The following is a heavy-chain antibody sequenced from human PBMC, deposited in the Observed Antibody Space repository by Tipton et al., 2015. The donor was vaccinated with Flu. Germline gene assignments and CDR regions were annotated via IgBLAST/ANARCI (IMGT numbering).Heavy chain of an antibody. Sequence: QLVQSGPELKKPGASVKVSCKASGYSFTSYGMSWVRQAPGQGLEWMGWISGYTENRNYAQRFQGRITMTTDTSTSTAYMELRSLRSDDTAVYYCARDSTVATDYYYYYGMDVWGQGP. J-gene: IGHJ6*02. CDR2: ISGYTENR. D-gene: IGHD4-23*01. CDR3: ARDSTVATDYYYYYGMDV. CDR1: GYSFTSYG. V-gene: IGHV1-18*01.